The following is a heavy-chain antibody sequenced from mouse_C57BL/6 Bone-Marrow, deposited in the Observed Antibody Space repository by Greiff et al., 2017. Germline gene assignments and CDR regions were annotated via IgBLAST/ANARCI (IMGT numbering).Heavy chain of an antibody. D-gene: IGHD1-1*01. CDR1: GYTFTSYC. J-gene: IGHJ1*03. CDR3: ERWGCVVRDWYFDV. Sequence: QVQLQQPGAELVKPGASVKLSCKASGYTFTSYCMQWVKQRPGQGLEWIGEIDPSDSYTNYNQKFKGKATLTVDTSSSTAYMQLSSLTSEDSAVYYCERWGCVVRDWYFDVWGTGTTVTVSA. CDR2: IDPSDSYT. V-gene: IGHV1-50*01.